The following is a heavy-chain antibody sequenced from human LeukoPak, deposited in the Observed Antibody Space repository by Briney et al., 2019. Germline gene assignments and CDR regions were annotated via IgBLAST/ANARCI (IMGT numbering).Heavy chain of an antibody. CDR2: ISAYNGNT. CDR1: GGTFSSYA. Sequence: GASVKVSCKASGGTFSSYAISWVRQAPGQGLEWMGWISAYNGNTNYAQKLQGRVTMTTDTSTSTAYMELRSLRSDDTAVYYCAITMVRGPWFDPWGQGTLVTVSS. V-gene: IGHV1-18*01. CDR3: AITMVRGPWFDP. D-gene: IGHD3-10*01. J-gene: IGHJ5*02.